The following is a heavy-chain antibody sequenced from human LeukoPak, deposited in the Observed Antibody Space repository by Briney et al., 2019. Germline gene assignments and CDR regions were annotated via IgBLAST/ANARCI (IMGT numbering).Heavy chain of an antibody. V-gene: IGHV3-30*04. CDR1: GFTFRSFV. J-gene: IGHJ4*02. D-gene: IGHD3-10*01. CDR3: SKERPEEYYGSGSYFDY. CDR2: ISYEDGSNK. Sequence: GGSLRLSCAASGFTFRSFVMHWVRQAPGKGLEWVAAISYEDGSNKYYADSGKGRFTISRDNSKFTVYLEMNSLRLEDTAMYYCSKERPEEYYGSGSYFDYWGQGTLVTVSS.